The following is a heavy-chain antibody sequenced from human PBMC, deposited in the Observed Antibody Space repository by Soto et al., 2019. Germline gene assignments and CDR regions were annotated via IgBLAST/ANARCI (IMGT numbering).Heavy chain of an antibody. CDR1: GYTFTSYG. V-gene: IGHV1-46*03. Sequence: ASVKVSCKASGYTFTSYGISWVRQAPGQGLEWMGIINPSGGSTSYAQKLQGRVTMTRDTSTSTVYMELSSLRSEDTAVYYCAYAPRYYDFWSGSNWFDPWGQGTLVTVSS. CDR3: AYAPRYYDFWSGSNWFDP. J-gene: IGHJ5*02. CDR2: INPSGGST. D-gene: IGHD3-3*01.